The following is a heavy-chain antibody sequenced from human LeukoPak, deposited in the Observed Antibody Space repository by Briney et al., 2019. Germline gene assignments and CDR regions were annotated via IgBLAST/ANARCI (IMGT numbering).Heavy chain of an antibody. CDR1: GFTSSSYA. Sequence: LTGGSLRLSCAASGFTSSSYAMSWVRQAPGKGLEWVSAISGSGGSTYYADSVKGRFTISRDNSKNTLYLQMNSLRAEDTAVYYCAKDGRRGYYYDSSGYPHGAFDIRGQGTMVTVSS. CDR2: ISGSGGST. V-gene: IGHV3-23*01. J-gene: IGHJ3*02. D-gene: IGHD3-22*01. CDR3: AKDGRRGYYYDSSGYPHGAFDI.